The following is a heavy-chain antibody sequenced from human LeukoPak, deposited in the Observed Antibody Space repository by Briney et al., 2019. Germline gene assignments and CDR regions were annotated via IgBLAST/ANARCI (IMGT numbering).Heavy chain of an antibody. J-gene: IGHJ3*02. CDR2: ISGSGGST. CDR1: GFTFSSYA. V-gene: IGHV3-23*01. Sequence: GGSLRLSCAASGFTFSSYAMSWVRQAPGKGLEWVSAISGSGGSTYYADSVKGRFTISRDNSKNTLYLQMNSLRAEDTAVYYCAKFGGLRFLEWSHDAFDIWGQGTMVTVSS. D-gene: IGHD3-3*01. CDR3: AKFGGLRFLEWSHDAFDI.